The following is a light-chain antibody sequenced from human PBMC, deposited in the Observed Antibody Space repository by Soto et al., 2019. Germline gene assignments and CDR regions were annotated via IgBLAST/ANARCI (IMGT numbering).Light chain of an antibody. CDR3: QQSYSTSIT. Sequence: DIQMTHSPSSLSSSVVYRVSITCRASQSISSYLNWYQQKPGKAPKLLIYAASSLQSGVPSRFSGSGSGTDFTLTISSLQPEDFATYYCQQSYSTSITFGQGTRLEIK. CDR1: QSISSY. CDR2: AAS. V-gene: IGKV1-39*01. J-gene: IGKJ5*01.